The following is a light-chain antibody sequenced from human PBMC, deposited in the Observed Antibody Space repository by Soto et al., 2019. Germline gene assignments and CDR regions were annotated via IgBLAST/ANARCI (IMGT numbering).Light chain of an antibody. CDR2: GAS. CDR1: QSVTKS. J-gene: IGKJ1*01. Sequence: EIVLTQSPGTLSLSPGERATLSCRASQSVTKSLAWYQQKPGQAPRLLIYGASSRATGIPDRFSGSGSGTDFTLTISRLDPEDFSVYYCQQYGGSPRTFGRGTKVE. CDR3: QQYGGSPRT. V-gene: IGKV3-20*01.